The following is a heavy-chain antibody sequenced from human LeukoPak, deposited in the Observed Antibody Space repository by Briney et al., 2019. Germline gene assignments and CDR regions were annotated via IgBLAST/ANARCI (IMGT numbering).Heavy chain of an antibody. CDR3: ARVVSTSED. Sequence: PGGSLRLSCAASGFTFSSYWMHWVRQAPGKGLVWVSRINGDGSNTSYGDSVKGRFMISRDNAKNTLYLQMNSLRAEDTAVYYCARVVSTSEDWGQGTLVTVSS. CDR2: INGDGSNT. V-gene: IGHV3-74*01. J-gene: IGHJ4*02. CDR1: GFTFSSYW. D-gene: IGHD6-13*01.